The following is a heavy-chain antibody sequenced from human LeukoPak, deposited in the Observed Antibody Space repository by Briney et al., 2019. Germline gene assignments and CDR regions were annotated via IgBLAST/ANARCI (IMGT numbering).Heavy chain of an antibody. CDR1: GFTFDDYA. J-gene: IGHJ4*02. CDR2: ISWDGGST. D-gene: IGHD1-26*01. V-gene: IGHV3-43D*03. Sequence: GGSLRLSCAASGFTFDDYAMHWVRQAPGKGLEWVSLISWDGGSTYYADSVKGRFTISRDNSKNSLYLQMNSLRAEDTALYYCAKDITGGSYSSLDYWGQGTLVTVSS. CDR3: AKDITGGSYSSLDY.